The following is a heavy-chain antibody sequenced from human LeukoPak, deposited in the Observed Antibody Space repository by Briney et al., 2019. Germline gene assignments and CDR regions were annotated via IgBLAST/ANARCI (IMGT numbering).Heavy chain of an antibody. V-gene: IGHV3-23*01. CDR1: GFTFSSYA. D-gene: IGHD6-19*01. Sequence: PGGSLRLSCAASGFTFSSYAMSWVRQAPGKGLGWVSAISGSGGSTYYADSVKGRFTISRDNSKNTLYLQMNSLRAEDTAVYYCAKESPAVAGTSNWFDPWGQGTLVTVSS. CDR3: AKESPAVAGTSNWFDP. CDR2: ISGSGGST. J-gene: IGHJ5*02.